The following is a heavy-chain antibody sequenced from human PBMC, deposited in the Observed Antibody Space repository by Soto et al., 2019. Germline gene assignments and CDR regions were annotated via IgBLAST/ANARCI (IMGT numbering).Heavy chain of an antibody. D-gene: IGHD2-2*01. CDR1: GGSISSGDYY. V-gene: IGHV4-30-4*01. Sequence: SETLSLTCTVSGGSISSGDYYWSWIRQPPGKGLEWIGYIYYSGSTYYNPSLKSRVTISVDTSKNQFSLKLSSVTAADTVVYYCARDWYCSSTSCRYYYYGMDVWGQGTTVTVSS. J-gene: IGHJ6*02. CDR3: ARDWYCSSTSCRYYYYGMDV. CDR2: IYYSGST.